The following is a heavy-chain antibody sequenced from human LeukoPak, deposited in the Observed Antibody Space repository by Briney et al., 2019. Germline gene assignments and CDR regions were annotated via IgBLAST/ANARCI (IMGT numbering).Heavy chain of an antibody. CDR1: GGSISSSSHY. CDR3: ARHPTRGYYDSRMDRVDY. D-gene: IGHD3-22*01. J-gene: IGHJ4*02. V-gene: IGHV4-39*01. CDR2: IYYSGST. Sequence: SETLSLTCTVSGGSISSSSHYWGRIRQPPGKGLEWIGTIYYSGSTYYNPSLKSRVTISVDTSKNQFSLKVSSVTAAGTAGYYCARHPTRGYYDSRMDRVDYWGQGTLVTVSS.